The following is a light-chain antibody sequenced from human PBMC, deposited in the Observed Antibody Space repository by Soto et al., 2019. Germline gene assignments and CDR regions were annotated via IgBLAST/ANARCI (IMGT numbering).Light chain of an antibody. V-gene: IGKV3-15*01. J-gene: IGKJ5*01. CDR3: QQYNNWPLT. CDR2: GAS. Sequence: EIVMTQSPATLSVSPGERATLSCRASQSVSSNLAWYQQKPGQAPRLLIYGASTRATGIPARFSGSGSGTEFTPTISSLQSEDFAVYYCQQYNNWPLTFGQGTRLEIK. CDR1: QSVSSN.